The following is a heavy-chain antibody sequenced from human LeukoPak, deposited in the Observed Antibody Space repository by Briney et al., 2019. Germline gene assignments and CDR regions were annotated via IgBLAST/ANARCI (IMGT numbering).Heavy chain of an antibody. D-gene: IGHD2-15*01. J-gene: IGHJ3*02. CDR1: GGSFSGDF. CDR2: INHGGST. Sequence: SETLSLTCAVYGGSFSGDFWSWIRQSPGKGLEWIGEINHGGSTTYNPSLKSRVTISVDTSKNQFSLKLSSVTAADTAVYYCASVVVVAATGAFDIWGQGTMVTVSS. CDR3: ASVVVVAATGAFDI. V-gene: IGHV4-34*01.